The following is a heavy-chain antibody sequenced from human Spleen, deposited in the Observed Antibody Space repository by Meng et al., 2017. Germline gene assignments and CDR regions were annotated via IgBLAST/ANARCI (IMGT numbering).Heavy chain of an antibody. J-gene: IGHJ1*01. CDR3: RRGSGGSV. CDR2: SPQRGSS. V-gene: IGHV4-4*02. CDR1: GDSITNHNW. D-gene: IGHD3-10*01. Sequence: QVQLPASGPGLVKPSDTLSLTCAFSGDSITNHNWWACVRQPPGKGLEWIGESPQRGSSACNPSLKSRVSMSIDKSRNQFSLKLTSVTAADTAVYYCRRGSGGSVWGQGTLVTVSS.